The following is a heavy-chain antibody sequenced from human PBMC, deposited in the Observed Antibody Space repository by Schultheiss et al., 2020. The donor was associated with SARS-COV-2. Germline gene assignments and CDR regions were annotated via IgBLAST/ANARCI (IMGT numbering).Heavy chain of an antibody. CDR1: GFTFSSYA. D-gene: IGHD4-23*01. CDR2: IYSGGST. Sequence: GGSLRLSCSASGFTFSSYAMHWVRQAPGKGLEWVSVIYSGGSTYYADSVKGRFTISRDNSKNTLYLEMNNLRAEDTATYYCASQDIGGNSVGDYWGQGTLVTVAS. J-gene: IGHJ4*02. CDR3: ASQDIGGNSVGDY. V-gene: IGHV3-66*04.